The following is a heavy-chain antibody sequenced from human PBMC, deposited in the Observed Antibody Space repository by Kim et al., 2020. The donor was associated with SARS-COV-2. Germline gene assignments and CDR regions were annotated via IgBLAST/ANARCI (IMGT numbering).Heavy chain of an antibody. CDR1: GFTFSSYG. J-gene: IGHJ3*02. CDR3: ARDNGLLYAFDI. Sequence: GSLRLSCAASGFTFSSYGMHWVRQAPGKGLEWVAVIWYDGSNKYYADSVKGRFTISRDNSKNTLYLQMNSLRAEDTAVYYCARDNGLLYAFDIWGQGTMVTVSS. CDR2: IWYDGSNK. V-gene: IGHV3-33*01. D-gene: IGHD2-2*01.